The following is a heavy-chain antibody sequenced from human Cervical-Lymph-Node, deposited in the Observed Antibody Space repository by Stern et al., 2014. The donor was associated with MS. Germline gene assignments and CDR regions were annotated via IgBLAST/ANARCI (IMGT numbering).Heavy chain of an antibody. J-gene: IGHJ4*02. CDR3: TRGLKGDY. V-gene: IGHV3-11*05. Sequence: SVKGRFTISRDNAKNSLYLQMNSLRAEDTAIYYCTRGLKGDYWGQGTLVTVSS.